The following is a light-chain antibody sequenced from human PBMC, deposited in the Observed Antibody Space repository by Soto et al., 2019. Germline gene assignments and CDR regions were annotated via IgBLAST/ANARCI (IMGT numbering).Light chain of an antibody. CDR2: GNR. CDR1: SSNIGAGYD. Sequence: QPVLTQPPSVSGAPGQRVTISCTGSSSNIGAGYDVHWYQQLPGTAPKLHIYGNRNRPSGVPDRFSGSKSGTSASLAITGLQAEDEADYYCQSYDSSMSGSVFGGGTKLTVL. J-gene: IGLJ2*01. CDR3: QSYDSSMSGSV. V-gene: IGLV1-40*01.